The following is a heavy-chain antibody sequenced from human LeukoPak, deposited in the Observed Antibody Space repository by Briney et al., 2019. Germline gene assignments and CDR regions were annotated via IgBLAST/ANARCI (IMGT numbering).Heavy chain of an antibody. CDR3: ARARYQPLPDY. Sequence: GGSLRLSCAASGFTFINYWMIWVRQAPGKGLEWVANIKQDGSEGYYVDSVKGRFTISRDNAKNSLYLQMNSLRAEDSAVYYCARARYQPLPDYWGQGTLVTVSS. CDR1: GFTFINYW. J-gene: IGHJ4*02. D-gene: IGHD2-2*01. CDR2: IKQDGSEG. V-gene: IGHV3-7*04.